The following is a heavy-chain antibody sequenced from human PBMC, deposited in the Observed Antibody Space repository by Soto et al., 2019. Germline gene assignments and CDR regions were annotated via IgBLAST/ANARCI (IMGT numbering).Heavy chain of an antibody. D-gene: IGHD3-10*01. Sequence: QVQLQESGPGLVKPSETLSLTCTVSDDSSSSYKWSWIRQPPGRRLEWIGYIDSSGGTSYNPSLHSRVTRSVDTSTKQFSLKLSSVTAADTAVYYCVRQGFGRLHGLVDVWGQGTTVTVSS. CDR1: DDSSSSYK. CDR3: VRQGFGRLHGLVDV. V-gene: IGHV4-59*08. CDR2: IDSSGGT. J-gene: IGHJ6*02.